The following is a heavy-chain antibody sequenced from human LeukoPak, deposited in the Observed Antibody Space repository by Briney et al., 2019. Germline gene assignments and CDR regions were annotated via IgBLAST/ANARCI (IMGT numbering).Heavy chain of an antibody. D-gene: IGHD1-26*01. V-gene: IGHV3-53*01. CDR2: ISINTDT. CDR1: GIAVIGNY. CDR3: AIAQSWDELFDS. J-gene: IGHJ4*02. Sequence: VGSLRLSCAASGIAVIGNYMSWVRQPPGKGLEWVSFISINTDTFYADSVRGRFTISRDSSRNTLFLQMNSLRDEDSAVYYCAIAQSWDELFDSWGQGTLVTVSS.